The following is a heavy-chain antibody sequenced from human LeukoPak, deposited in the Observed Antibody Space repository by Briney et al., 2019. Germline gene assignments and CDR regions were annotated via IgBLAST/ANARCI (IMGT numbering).Heavy chain of an antibody. CDR1: GFTFDDYG. V-gene: IGHV3-20*04. J-gene: IGHJ6*03. CDR3: ARAFGGDTPNYYYYYYMDV. Sequence: GGSLRVSCAASGFTFDDYGMSWVRQAPGKGLEWVSGINWNGGSTGYADSVKGRFTISRDNAKNSLYLQMNSLRAEDTALYYCARAFGGDTPNYYYYYYMDVWGKGTTVTVSS. D-gene: IGHD2-15*01. CDR2: INWNGGST.